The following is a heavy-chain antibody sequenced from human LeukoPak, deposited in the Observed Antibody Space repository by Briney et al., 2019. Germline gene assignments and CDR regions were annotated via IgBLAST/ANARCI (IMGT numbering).Heavy chain of an antibody. CDR1: GSTFSNYD. D-gene: IGHD5-24*01. Sequence: GGSLRLSCAASGSTFSNYDMHWVRQAPGKGLEWVSAISSSSSYIYYADSIKGRFTISRDNAENSLYLQMNSLRAVDTAVYFCARGEEKATITALDSWGQGTLVTVSS. CDR2: ISSSSSYI. V-gene: IGHV3-21*01. J-gene: IGHJ4*02. CDR3: ARGEEKATITALDS.